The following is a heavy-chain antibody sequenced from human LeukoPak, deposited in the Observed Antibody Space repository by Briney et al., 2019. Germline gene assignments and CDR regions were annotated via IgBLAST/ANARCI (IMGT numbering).Heavy chain of an antibody. D-gene: IGHD3-22*01. CDR3: TTEYYYDSSGSDYFDY. Sequence: GGSLRLSCAASGFTFSNAWMSWVRQAPGKGPEWVGRIKSKTDGGTTDYAAPVKGRFTISRDDSKNTLYLQMNSLKTEDTAVYYCTTEYYYDSSGSDYFDYWGQGTLVTVSS. CDR1: GFTFSNAW. CDR2: IKSKTDGGTT. J-gene: IGHJ4*02. V-gene: IGHV3-15*01.